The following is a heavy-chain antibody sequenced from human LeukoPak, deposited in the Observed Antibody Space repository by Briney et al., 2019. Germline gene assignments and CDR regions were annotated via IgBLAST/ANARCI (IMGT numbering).Heavy chain of an antibody. CDR1: GFTFSSYG. V-gene: IGHV3-30*18. Sequence: GRSLRLSCAASGFTFSSYGMHWVRQAPGKGLEWVAVISYDGSNKYYADSVKGRFTISRDISKKTLYLHLNSLRVEDAAVYYCAKDGYSSIPGFHFEYWGQGTPVTVSS. CDR3: AKDGYSSIPGFHFEY. D-gene: IGHD6-13*01. J-gene: IGHJ4*02. CDR2: ISYDGSNK.